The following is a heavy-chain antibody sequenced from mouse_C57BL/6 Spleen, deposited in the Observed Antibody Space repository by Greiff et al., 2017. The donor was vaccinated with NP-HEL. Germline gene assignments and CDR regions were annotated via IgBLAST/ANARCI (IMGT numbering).Heavy chain of an antibody. CDR1: GYTFTSYW. Sequence: QVQLKQPGAELVKPGASVKLSCKASGYTFTSYWMQWVKQRPGQGLEWIGEIDPSDSYTNYNQKFKGKATLTVDTSSSTAYMQLSSLTSEDSAVYYCARGSSSYFDDWGKGTTLTVSS. CDR3: ARGSSSYFDD. V-gene: IGHV1-50*01. CDR2: IDPSDSYT. J-gene: IGHJ2*01.